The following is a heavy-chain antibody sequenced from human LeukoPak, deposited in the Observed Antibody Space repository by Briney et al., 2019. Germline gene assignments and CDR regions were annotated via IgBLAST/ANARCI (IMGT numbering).Heavy chain of an antibody. Sequence: GGSLRLSCAASGFTFSSYWMSWVRQAPGKGLEWVANIKQDGSEKYYVDSVKGRFTISRDNAKNSLYLQMNSLRAEDTAVYYCARNARSYRVNYFDYWGEGNLVTVSS. D-gene: IGHD1-26*01. CDR3: ARNARSYRVNYFDY. CDR1: GFTFSSYW. V-gene: IGHV3-7*01. CDR2: IKQDGSEK. J-gene: IGHJ4*02.